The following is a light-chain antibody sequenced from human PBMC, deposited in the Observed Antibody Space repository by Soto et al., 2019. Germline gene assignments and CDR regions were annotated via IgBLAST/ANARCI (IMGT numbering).Light chain of an antibody. CDR1: QSVSSY. CDR3: QQRSNWPGLT. J-gene: IGKJ4*01. V-gene: IGKV3-11*01. Sequence: EIVLTQSPATLSLSPGERATLSCRASQSVSSYLAWYQQKPGQAPRLLIYDASNRATGIPARFSGSGSGTDFTLTISSLEPEDFAVYDCQQRSNWPGLTFGGGTKGEIK. CDR2: DAS.